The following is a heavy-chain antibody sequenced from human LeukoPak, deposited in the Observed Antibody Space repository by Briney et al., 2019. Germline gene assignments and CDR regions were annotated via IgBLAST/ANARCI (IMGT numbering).Heavy chain of an antibody. CDR1: GFTFSSYW. V-gene: IGHV3-66*01. J-gene: IGHJ6*02. Sequence: GGSLRLSCAASGFTFSSYWMSWVRQAPGKGLEWVSVIYTATRTYYADSVKDRFTISRDNSKNTLYLQMNSLRAEDTAVYYCAAKGYYDSSGNYFGMDVWGQGTTVTVSS. D-gene: IGHD3-22*01. CDR3: AAKGYYDSSGNYFGMDV. CDR2: IYTATRT.